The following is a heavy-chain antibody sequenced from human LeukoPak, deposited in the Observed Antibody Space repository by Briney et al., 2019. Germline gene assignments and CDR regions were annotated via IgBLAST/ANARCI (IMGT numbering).Heavy chain of an antibody. CDR3: AHALSRTSWRYYFDY. CDR1: GFSLGTSGVG. V-gene: IGHV2-5*01. CDR2: IYWNDDK. J-gene: IGHJ4*02. Sequence: ASGPTLVKPTQTLTLTCTFSGFSLGTSGVGVGWIRQPPGKALEWLALIYWNDDKRYSPSLKTRLTITKDTSKNEVVLTMTNMGPVDTGTYFCAHALSRTSWRYYFDYWGQGTLVTVSS. D-gene: IGHD2-2*01.